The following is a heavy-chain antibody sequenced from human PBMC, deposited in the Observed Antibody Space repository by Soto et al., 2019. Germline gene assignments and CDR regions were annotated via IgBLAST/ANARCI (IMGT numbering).Heavy chain of an antibody. V-gene: IGHV3-23*01. D-gene: IGHD3-10*02. Sequence: PVGSLSLASAASGFTFSSYAISCVRQARGKGLEWVSAISGSGGSTYYADSVKGRFTISRDNSKNTLYLQMNSLRAEDTAVYYCALFIQEYYFDYWGQGTLVTVSS. CDR1: GFTFSSYA. J-gene: IGHJ4*02. CDR2: ISGSGGST. CDR3: ALFIQEYYFDY.